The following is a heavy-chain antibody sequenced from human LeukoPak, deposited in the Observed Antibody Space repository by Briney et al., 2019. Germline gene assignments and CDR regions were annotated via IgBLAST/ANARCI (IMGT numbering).Heavy chain of an antibody. Sequence: SETLSLTCTVSGGSISSYYWSWIRQPPGKGLEWTGYIYYSGSTNYNPSLKSRVTISVDTSKNQFSLKLNSVTAADTAVYYCARVSGYDWESFYDYWGQGTLVTVSS. D-gene: IGHD5-12*01. V-gene: IGHV4-59*01. CDR2: IYYSGST. J-gene: IGHJ4*02. CDR1: GGSISSYY. CDR3: ARVSGYDWESFYDY.